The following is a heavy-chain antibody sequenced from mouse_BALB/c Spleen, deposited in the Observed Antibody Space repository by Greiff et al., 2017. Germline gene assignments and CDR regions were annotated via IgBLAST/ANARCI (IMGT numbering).Heavy chain of an antibody. CDR1: GFTFSSFG. CDR2: ISSGSSTI. CDR3: ARYSSGYGFAY. D-gene: IGHD3-1*01. J-gene: IGHJ3*01. Sequence: EVKVVESGGGLVQPGGSRKLSCAASGFTFSSFGMHWVRQAPEKGLEWVAYISSGSSTIYYADTVKGRFTISRDNPKNTLFLQMTSLRSEDTAMYYCARYSSGYGFAYWGQGTLVTVSA. V-gene: IGHV5-17*02.